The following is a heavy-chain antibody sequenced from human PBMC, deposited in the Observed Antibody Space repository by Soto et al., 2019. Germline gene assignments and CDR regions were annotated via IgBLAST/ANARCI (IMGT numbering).Heavy chain of an antibody. D-gene: IGHD2-2*01. J-gene: IGHJ5*02. CDR3: ARDSDIVLVPAAMARPLNWFDP. CDR1: GGTFSSYA. CDR2: IIPIFGTA. Sequence: QVQLVQSGAEVKKPGSSVKVSCKASGGTFSSYAISWVRQAPGQGLEWMGGIIPIFGTANYAQKFQGRVTITADESTSTAYMELSSLRSEDTAVYYCARDSDIVLVPAAMARPLNWFDPWGQGTLVTVSS. V-gene: IGHV1-69*12.